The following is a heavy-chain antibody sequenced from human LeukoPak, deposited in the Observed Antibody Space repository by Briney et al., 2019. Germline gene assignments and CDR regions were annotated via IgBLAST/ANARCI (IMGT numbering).Heavy chain of an antibody. CDR1: GGTFSSYA. CDR3: ARDERGAYDYVWGSYRYTPY. J-gene: IGHJ4*02. V-gene: IGHV1-69*13. Sequence: ASVKVSCKASGGTFSSYAISWVRQAPGQGPEWMGGIITIFGTANYAQKFQGRVTITADESTSTAYMELSSLRSEDTAVYYCARDERGAYDYVWGSYRYTPYWGQGTLVTVSS. CDR2: IITIFGTA. D-gene: IGHD3-16*02.